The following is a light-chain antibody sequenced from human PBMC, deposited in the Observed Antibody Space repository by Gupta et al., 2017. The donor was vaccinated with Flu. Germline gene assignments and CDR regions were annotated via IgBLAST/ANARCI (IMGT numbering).Light chain of an antibody. J-gene: IGLJ1*01. CDR1: SSSIGSNY. CDR3: AAWDDSLSGSYV. Sequence: QSVLTQPPSASGTPGQRVTISSSGSSSSIGSNYVYWYQQLPGTAPKLLIYRNNQRPSGVPDRFSGSKSGTSASLAISGLRSEDEADYYCAAWDDSLSGSYVFGTGTKVTVL. V-gene: IGLV1-47*01. CDR2: RNN.